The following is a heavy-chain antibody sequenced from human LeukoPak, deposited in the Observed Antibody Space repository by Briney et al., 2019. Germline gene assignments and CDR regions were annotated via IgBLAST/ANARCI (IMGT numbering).Heavy chain of an antibody. CDR2: ISSSSSYI. V-gene: IGHV3-21*01. CDR3: ARDAITMVRGVIDRFYYGMDV. D-gene: IGHD3-10*01. J-gene: IGHJ6*04. CDR1: GFTFSSYS. Sequence: GGSLRLSCAASGFTFSSYSMNWVRQAPGKGLEWVLSISSSSSYIYYADSVKGRFTISRDNAKNSLYLQMNSLRAEDTAVYYCARDAITMVRGVIDRFYYGMDVWGKGTTVTVSS.